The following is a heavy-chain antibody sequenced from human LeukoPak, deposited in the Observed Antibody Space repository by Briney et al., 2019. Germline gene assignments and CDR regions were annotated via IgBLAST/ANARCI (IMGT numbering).Heavy chain of an antibody. CDR1: GGSISSGGYY. V-gene: IGHV4-31*03. D-gene: IGHD3-22*01. J-gene: IGHJ5*02. CDR3: ARGPMIAFGFDP. Sequence: SETLSLTCTVSGGSISSGGYYWSWIRQHPGKGLEWIGYIYYSGSTYYNPSLKSRVTISVDTSKNQFSLKLSSVTAADTAVYYCARGPMIAFGFDPWGQGTLVTVSS. CDR2: IYYSGST.